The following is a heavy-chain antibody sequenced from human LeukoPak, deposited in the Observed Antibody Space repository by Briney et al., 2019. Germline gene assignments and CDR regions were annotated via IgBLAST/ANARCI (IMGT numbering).Heavy chain of an antibody. Sequence: GVSVKVSCKASGGTFSSYAISWVRQAPGLGLEWVGRIIPILDITDYAQKFQGRVTITADRSTSTSYMELSSLRSEDTAIYYCARDAPEERKQYLGDDYWGQGTLVTVSS. CDR1: GGTFSSYA. D-gene: IGHD6-13*01. V-gene: IGHV1-69*04. CDR3: ARDAPEERKQYLGDDY. J-gene: IGHJ4*02. CDR2: IIPILDIT.